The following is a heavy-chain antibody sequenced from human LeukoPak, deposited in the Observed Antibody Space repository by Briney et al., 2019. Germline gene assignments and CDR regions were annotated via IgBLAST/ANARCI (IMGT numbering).Heavy chain of an antibody. J-gene: IGHJ4*02. D-gene: IGHD3-22*01. CDR2: IRYDGSNK. Sequence: GGSLRLSCAASGLTFSNYGMHWVRQAPGKGLEWVAFIRYDGSNKYYADSVKGRFTISRGNSKNPLYLQMHSLRAEDTAVYYCAKDSYYDSSVYYSQIDYWGQGTLVTVSS. CDR1: GLTFSNYG. CDR3: AKDSYYDSSVYYSQIDY. V-gene: IGHV3-30*02.